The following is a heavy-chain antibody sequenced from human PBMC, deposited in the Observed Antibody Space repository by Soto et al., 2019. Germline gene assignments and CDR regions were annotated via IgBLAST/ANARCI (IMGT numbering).Heavy chain of an antibody. CDR2: IYYSGKT. CDR1: GASINNTSYY. Sequence: NPSETLSLTCTVSGASINNTSYYWGWIRQSPGKGLEWIGNIYYSGKTYYSPSLKSRVSISVDASRNQFSLRLSSVTAEDTAVYYCARGWTFDLWGQGTLVTVSS. J-gene: IGHJ4*02. D-gene: IGHD1-1*01. V-gene: IGHV4-39*07. CDR3: ARGWTFDL.